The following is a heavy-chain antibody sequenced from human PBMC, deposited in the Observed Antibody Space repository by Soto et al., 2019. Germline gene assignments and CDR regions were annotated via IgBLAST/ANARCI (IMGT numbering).Heavy chain of an antibody. Sequence: QVQLVQSGAEVKKPGASVKVSCKASGYTFTSYGISWVRQAPGQGLEWMGWISAYNGNTNYAQKLQGRVTMTTDTSTSTAYMELRSLRSDDTAVYYCARDPYCGGDCYSGPSNDAFDIWGQGTMVTVSS. J-gene: IGHJ3*02. CDR3: ARDPYCGGDCYSGPSNDAFDI. V-gene: IGHV1-18*01. CDR1: GYTFTSYG. D-gene: IGHD2-21*02. CDR2: ISAYNGNT.